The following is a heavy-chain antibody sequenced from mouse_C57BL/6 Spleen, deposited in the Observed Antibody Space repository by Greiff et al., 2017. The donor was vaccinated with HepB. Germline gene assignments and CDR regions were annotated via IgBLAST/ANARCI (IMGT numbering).Heavy chain of an antibody. CDR1: GYTFTSYW. J-gene: IGHJ4*01. CDR2: INPSNGGT. D-gene: IGHD1-1*01. Sequence: QVQLKQPGTELVKPGASVKLSCKASGYTFTSYWMHWVKQRPGQGLEWIGNINPSNGGTNYNEKFKSKATLTVDKSSSTAYMQLSSLTSEDSAVYYCARASHYYGSSYDYAMDYWGQGTSVTVSS. CDR3: ARASHYYGSSYDYAMDY. V-gene: IGHV1-53*01.